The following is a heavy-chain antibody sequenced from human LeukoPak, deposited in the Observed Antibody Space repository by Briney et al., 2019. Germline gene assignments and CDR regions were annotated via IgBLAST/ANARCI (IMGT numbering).Heavy chain of an antibody. V-gene: IGHV1-69*02. CDR1: GGTFSSYT. J-gene: IGHJ6*03. CDR2: IIPILGIT. Sequence: ASVKVSCKASGGTFSSYTISWVRQAPGQGLEWMGRIIPILGITNYAQKFQGRVTITADKSTSTAYMELSSLRSEDTAVYYCARGLVPAADYYMDVWGKGTTVTVSS. D-gene: IGHD2-2*01. CDR3: ARGLVPAADYYMDV.